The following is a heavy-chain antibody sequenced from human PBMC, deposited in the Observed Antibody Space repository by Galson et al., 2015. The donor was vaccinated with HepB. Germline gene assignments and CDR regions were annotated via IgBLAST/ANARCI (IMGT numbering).Heavy chain of an antibody. CDR2: IDKTGGTT. CDR3: AKGFGVQSPSTTNKNWYFDL. D-gene: IGHD3-3*01. Sequence: SLRLSCAASEFTVSGNYAMSWVRQAPGKGLEWVSAIDKTGGTTYYADSVKGRFTISRDNSKNTLYLQMNSLRTEDTAVFYCAKGFGVQSPSTTNKNWYFDLWGRGALVTVSS. J-gene: IGHJ2*01. CDR1: EFTVSGNYA. V-gene: IGHV3-23*01.